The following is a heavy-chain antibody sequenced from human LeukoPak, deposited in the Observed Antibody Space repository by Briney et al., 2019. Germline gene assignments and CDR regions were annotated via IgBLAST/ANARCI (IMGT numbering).Heavy chain of an antibody. CDR2: INPSGGTA. D-gene: IGHD6-13*01. CDR1: GYTFTLYY. J-gene: IGHJ4*02. V-gene: IGHV1-46*01. CDR3: ARDLFSSSWYGPYYFDY. Sequence: ASVKVSCKASGYTFTLYYMHWVRQAPGQGLEWMGIINPSGGTANYAQKFQGRVTVTRDTSTSTVYMELSSLRSEDTAVYYCARDLFSSSWYGPYYFDYWGQGTLVTVSA.